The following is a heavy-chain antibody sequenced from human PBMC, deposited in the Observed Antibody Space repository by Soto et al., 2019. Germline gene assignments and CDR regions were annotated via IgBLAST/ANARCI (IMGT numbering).Heavy chain of an antibody. CDR1: GFTFSSFG. J-gene: IGHJ4*02. CDR2: ISGSGDSS. V-gene: IGHV3-23*01. D-gene: IGHD2-2*03. CDR3: AKVGIGMFSHKHHFEH. Sequence: RLSCTASGFTFSSFGMAWVRQAPGKGLEWVSAISGSGDSSYYADSVKGRFTISRDNPNSTLYLQMNSLRAEDTAVYYCAKVGIGMFSHKHHFEHWGQGTQVTVSS.